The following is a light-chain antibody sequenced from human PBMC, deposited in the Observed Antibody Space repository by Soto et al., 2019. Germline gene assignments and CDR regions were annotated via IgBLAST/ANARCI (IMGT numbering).Light chain of an antibody. Sequence: QSALTQPRSVSGSPGQSVTISCTGTSSDVGGYNYVSWYQQHPGKAPKLMIYDVSKRPSGVPDRFSGSKSGNTSSLTISGLQAEDEADSYCCSSAGFYSGVFGGGTNLTVL. J-gene: IGLJ3*02. V-gene: IGLV2-11*01. CDR1: SSDVGGYNY. CDR3: CSSAGFYSGV. CDR2: DVS.